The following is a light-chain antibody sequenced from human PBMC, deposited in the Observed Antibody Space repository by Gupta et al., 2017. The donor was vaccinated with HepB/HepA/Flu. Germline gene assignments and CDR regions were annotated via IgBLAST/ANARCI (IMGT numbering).Light chain of an antibody. J-gene: IGLJ2*01. V-gene: IGLV2-14*03. CDR1: SRDFGDFNY. CDR2: DVR. Sequence: QFALTQPASVSGSPGQSITISCTGTSRDFGDFNYVSWYQQHPGKAPKLLISDVRNRPSGVANRFSGSKSGNTASLTISGLQAEDEASYYCSSWTYTTNLVVFGGGTKLTVL. CDR3: SSWTYTTNLVV.